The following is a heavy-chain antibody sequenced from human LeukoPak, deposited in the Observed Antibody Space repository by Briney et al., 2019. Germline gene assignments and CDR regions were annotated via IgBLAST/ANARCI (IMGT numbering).Heavy chain of an antibody. J-gene: IGHJ4*02. D-gene: IGHD5-18*01. Sequence: GGSLRLSCAVSGFTFSAHAMSWGRQPPGKGLEWVSSITGNGGATYYAESVKGRFTISRDNSQNTLYLEMNSLRAEDSAVYYCTQRGTVPYSSNYFFDYWGQGTMVTVSS. CDR3: TQRGTVPYSSNYFFDY. CDR1: GFTFSAHA. CDR2: ITGNGGAT. V-gene: IGHV3-23*01.